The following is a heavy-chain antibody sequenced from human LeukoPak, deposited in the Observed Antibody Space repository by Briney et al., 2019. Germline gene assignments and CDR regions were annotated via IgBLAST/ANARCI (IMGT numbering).Heavy chain of an antibody. CDR3: ARDVGSGSSWRFDP. V-gene: IGHV3-30*03. Sequence: GGSLRLSCAASGFAFSSYSMNWVRQAPGKGLEWVAVISYDGSNKYYADSVKGRFTISRDNSKNTLYLQMNSLRAEDTAVYYCARDVGSGSSWRFDPWGQGTLVTVSS. D-gene: IGHD6-13*01. J-gene: IGHJ5*02. CDR1: GFAFSSYS. CDR2: ISYDGSNK.